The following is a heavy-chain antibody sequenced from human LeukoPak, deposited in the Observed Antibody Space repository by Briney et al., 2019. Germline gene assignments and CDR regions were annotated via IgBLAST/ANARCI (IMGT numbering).Heavy chain of an antibody. Sequence: PGGSLRLSCAASGFTFNTFEMNWVRQAPGKGLEWGPYVSGSGDEIRYGDSVRGRFTISRDNAKSSLYLQMNSLRAEDTAVYYCATKVPGSSHFSSWGQGTLVTVSS. D-gene: IGHD6-19*01. CDR1: GFTFNTFE. V-gene: IGHV3-48*03. CDR2: VSGSGDEI. J-gene: IGHJ4*02. CDR3: ATKVPGSSHFSS.